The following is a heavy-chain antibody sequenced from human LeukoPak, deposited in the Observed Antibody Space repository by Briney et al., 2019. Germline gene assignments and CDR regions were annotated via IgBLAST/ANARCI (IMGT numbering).Heavy chain of an antibody. Sequence: SETLSLTCTVSGGSISSSSYYWGWIRQPPGKGLEWIGSIYYSGSTYYNPSLKSRVTISVDTSKNQFSLKLSSVTAADTAVYYCARCLGSSWNEDYWGQGTLVTVSS. CDR1: GGSISSSSYY. CDR3: ARCLGSSWNEDY. J-gene: IGHJ4*02. CDR2: IYYSGST. V-gene: IGHV4-39*01. D-gene: IGHD6-13*01.